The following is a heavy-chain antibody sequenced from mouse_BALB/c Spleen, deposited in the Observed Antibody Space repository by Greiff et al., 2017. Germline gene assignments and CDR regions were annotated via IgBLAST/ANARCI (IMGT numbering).Heavy chain of an antibody. D-gene: IGHD1-1*01. CDR3: ARPGSSSWFAY. V-gene: IGHV5-12-2*01. Sequence: EVKVEESGGGLVQPGGSLKLSCAASGFTFSSYTMSWVRQTPEKRLEWVAYISNGGGSTYYPDTVKGRFTISRDNAKNTLYLQMSSLKSEDTAMYYCARPGSSSWFAYWGQGTLVTVSA. J-gene: IGHJ3*01. CDR1: GFTFSSYT. CDR2: ISNGGGST.